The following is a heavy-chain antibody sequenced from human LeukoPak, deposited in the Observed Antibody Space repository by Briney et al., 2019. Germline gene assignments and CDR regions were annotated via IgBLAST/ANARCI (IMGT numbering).Heavy chain of an antibody. Sequence: GGSLRLSCAASGFTFSSYAMSWVRQAPGKGLEWVSAISGSGGSTYYADSVKGRFTISRDNSKNALYLQMNSLRAEDTAVYYCAKDTHYGSGNFDYWGQGTLVTVSS. D-gene: IGHD3-10*01. CDR3: AKDTHYGSGNFDY. CDR1: GFTFSSYA. V-gene: IGHV3-23*01. J-gene: IGHJ4*02. CDR2: ISGSGGST.